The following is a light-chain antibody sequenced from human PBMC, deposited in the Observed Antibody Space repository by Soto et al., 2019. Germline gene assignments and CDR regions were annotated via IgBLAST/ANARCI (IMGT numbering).Light chain of an antibody. J-gene: IGKJ4*01. CDR3: QQYYSYPLT. CDR1: QGISSY. CDR2: AAS. Sequence: AIRMPQYPSSLSASTGDRFTITCLASQGISSYLAWYQQKPGKAPKLLIYAASTLQSGVPSRFSGSGSGTDFTLTISGLQSEDFATYYCQQYYSYPLTFGGGTKVDIK. V-gene: IGKV1-8*01.